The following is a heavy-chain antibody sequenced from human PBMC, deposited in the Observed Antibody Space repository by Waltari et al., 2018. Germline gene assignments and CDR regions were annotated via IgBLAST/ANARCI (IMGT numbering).Heavy chain of an antibody. Sequence: QVQLQESGPGLVKPSETLSLTCTVSGGSISSYYWSWIRQPPGKGLEWIGYIYYSGSTNYNPYHKSRVTISVGTSKNQFSLKLSSVTAADTAVYYCARNHDYGGMGYYYYGMDVWGQGTTVTVSS. D-gene: IGHD4-17*01. J-gene: IGHJ6*02. CDR2: IYYSGST. CDR3: ARNHDYGGMGYYYYGMDV. CDR1: GGSISSYY. V-gene: IGHV4-59*08.